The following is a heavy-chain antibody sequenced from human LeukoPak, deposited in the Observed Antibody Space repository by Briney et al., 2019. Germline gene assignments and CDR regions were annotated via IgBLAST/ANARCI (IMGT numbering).Heavy chain of an antibody. CDR2: IYISGST. CDR3: AREREGPYGYLDY. Sequence: PSETLSLTCTVSGGSISSASYYWSWIRQPAGKGLEWIGRIYISGSTNYNPSLKSRVTISVDTSKNQFSLKLSSGTAADTAVYYCAREREGPYGYLDYWGQGTLVTVSS. J-gene: IGHJ4*02. V-gene: IGHV4-61*02. CDR1: GGSISSASYY. D-gene: IGHD4-17*01.